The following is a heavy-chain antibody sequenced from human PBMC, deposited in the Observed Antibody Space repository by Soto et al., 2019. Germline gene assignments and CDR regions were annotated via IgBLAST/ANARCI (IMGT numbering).Heavy chain of an antibody. J-gene: IGHJ4*02. D-gene: IGHD2-2*01. V-gene: IGHV3-48*03. CDR2: ISSSGNTV. Sequence: PGGSLRLSCAASRFTFSTYEMNWVRQAPGKGLEWVSYISSSGNTVYYADSVKGRFTISRDNTRNSLYLQMNSLRDEDTALYYCVRYCSTTLCNGVATRTFDYWGQRTLVTVSS. CDR3: VRYCSTTLCNGVATRTFDY. CDR1: RFTFSTYE.